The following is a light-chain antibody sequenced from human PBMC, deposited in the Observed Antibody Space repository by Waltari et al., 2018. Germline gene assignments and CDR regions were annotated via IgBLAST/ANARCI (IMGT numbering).Light chain of an antibody. CDR3: QQYYSTPRT. Sequence: DIVMTQSPDSLAVSLGERATINCKSSQSVLYSSNNKNYLAWYQQKPGQPPKLLIYWAYTRESGVPDRFRGSGSGTDFTLTISILQAEDVAVYYCQQYYSTPRTFGQGTKVEIK. CDR2: WAY. CDR1: QSVLYSSNNKNY. V-gene: IGKV4-1*01. J-gene: IGKJ1*01.